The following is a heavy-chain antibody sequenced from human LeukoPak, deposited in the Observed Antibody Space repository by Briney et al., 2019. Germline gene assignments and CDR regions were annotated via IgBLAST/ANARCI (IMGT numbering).Heavy chain of an antibody. V-gene: IGHV4-31*03. CDR1: GGSISSGGYY. J-gene: IGHJ4*02. D-gene: IGHD3-22*01. CDR3: ARAVGGEMLYDSSGCFDY. CDR2: IYDSGST. Sequence: PSETLSLTCTVSGGSISSGGYYSSWIRQHAGKGLELIGYIYDSGSTYYHPSLKSRVTISVDTSKSQFSLKLSSVTAADTAVYYCARAVGGEMLYDSSGCFDYWGQGTLVTVSP.